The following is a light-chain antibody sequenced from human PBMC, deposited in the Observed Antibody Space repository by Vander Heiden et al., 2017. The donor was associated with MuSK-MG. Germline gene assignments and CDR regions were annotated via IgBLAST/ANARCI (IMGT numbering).Light chain of an antibody. Sequence: EIVLTQSPGTLSLSPGKRATLSCRASQSVSTTYLAWYQHKPGQAPRLLIYGASSRATGVPARFSGSGSGTDFTLTISSLESEDFAVYYCQHDDNSLRTFGQGTKVEIK. CDR3: QHDDNSLRT. V-gene: IGKV3-20*01. J-gene: IGKJ1*01. CDR1: QSVSTTY. CDR2: GAS.